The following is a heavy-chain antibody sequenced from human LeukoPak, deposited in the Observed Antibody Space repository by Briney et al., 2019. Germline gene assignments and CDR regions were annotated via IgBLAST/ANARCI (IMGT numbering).Heavy chain of an antibody. CDR2: INPNSGGT. J-gene: IGHJ5*02. CDR3: TRGGGGGIKWFDP. CDR1: GYTFTDYF. Sequence: ASEKVSCKASGYTFTDYFLHWVRQAPGQGLEWLGWINPNSGGTNYAQKFQGRVTMTWDTSINTANMDLSSLRSDDTAIYYCTRGGGGGIKWFDPWGQGTLVTVSS. V-gene: IGHV1-2*02. D-gene: IGHD2-15*01.